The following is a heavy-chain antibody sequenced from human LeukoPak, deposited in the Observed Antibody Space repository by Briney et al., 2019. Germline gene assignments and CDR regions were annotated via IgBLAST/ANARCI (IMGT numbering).Heavy chain of an antibody. D-gene: IGHD3-3*01. CDR1: GGSVSSGSYY. Sequence: SETLSLTCTVSGGSVSSGSYYWGWIRQPPGKGLEWIGYIYYSGSTNYNPSLKSRVTMSLDTSKKQFSLKLSSVTAADTAVYYCARDFLSDFWSGYYRNHWFDHWGQGTLVTVSS. V-gene: IGHV4-61*01. CDR3: ARDFLSDFWSGYYRNHWFDH. CDR2: IYYSGST. J-gene: IGHJ5*02.